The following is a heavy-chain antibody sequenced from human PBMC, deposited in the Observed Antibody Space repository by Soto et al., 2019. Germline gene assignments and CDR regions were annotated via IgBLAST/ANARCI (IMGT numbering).Heavy chain of an antibody. J-gene: IGHJ5*02. CDR3: ARTTWFGELLSLDNWFDP. CDR2: ISAYNGNT. V-gene: IGHV1-18*01. CDR1: GYTFTSYG. Sequence: ASVKVSCKASGYTFTSYGISWVRQAPGQGLEWMGWISAYNGNTNYAQKLQGRVTMTTDTSTSTAYMELRSLRSDDTAVYYCARTTWFGELLSLDNWFDPWGQGTLVTVSS. D-gene: IGHD3-10*01.